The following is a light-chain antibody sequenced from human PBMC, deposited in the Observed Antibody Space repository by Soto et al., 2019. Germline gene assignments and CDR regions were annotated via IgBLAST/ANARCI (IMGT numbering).Light chain of an antibody. V-gene: IGKV3-15*01. J-gene: IGKJ4*01. CDR3: QEYNKWPPART. Sequence: IVMTQSPATLSVSPGERVTLYCRASQSVSSNLAWYQQKPGQAPRLLLYGASTRATGIPASFIGSGSGTEFTLTISSLQSEDFAVYYCQEYNKWPPARTFGGGTKVEIK. CDR1: QSVSSN. CDR2: GAS.